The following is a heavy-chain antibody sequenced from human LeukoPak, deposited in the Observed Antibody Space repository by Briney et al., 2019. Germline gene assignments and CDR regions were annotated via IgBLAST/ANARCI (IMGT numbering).Heavy chain of an antibody. CDR1: GFTFSSYA. CDR2: ISGSGGST. Sequence: GGSLRLSCAASGFTFSSYAMSWVRQAPGKGLEWVSAISGSGGSTYYADSVKGRFTISRDNSKNTLYLQMNSLRAEDTAVYYCANPYAYYGSGSYKGVGYWGQGTLVTVSS. CDR3: ANPYAYYGSGSYKGVGY. J-gene: IGHJ4*02. D-gene: IGHD3-10*01. V-gene: IGHV3-23*01.